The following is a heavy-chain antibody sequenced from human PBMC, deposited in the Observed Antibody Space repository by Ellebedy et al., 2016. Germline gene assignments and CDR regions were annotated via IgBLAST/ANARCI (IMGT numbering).Heavy chain of an antibody. CDR3: ARNNPEFQGVDY. CDR1: GGTFSSYA. Sequence: SVKVSCXASGGTFSSYAISWVRQAPGQGLEWMGGIIPIFGTANYAQKFQGRVTITADESTSTAYMELSSLRSEDTAVYYCARNNPEFQGVDYWGQGTLVTVSS. D-gene: IGHD1/OR15-1a*01. CDR2: IIPIFGTA. J-gene: IGHJ4*02. V-gene: IGHV1-69*13.